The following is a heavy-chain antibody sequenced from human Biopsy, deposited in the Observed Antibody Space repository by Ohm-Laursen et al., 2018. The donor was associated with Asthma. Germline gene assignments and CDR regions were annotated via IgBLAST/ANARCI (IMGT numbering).Heavy chain of an antibody. J-gene: IGHJ4*02. D-gene: IGHD5-24*01. CDR2: IYYSGST. V-gene: IGHV4-31*03. CDR3: ARGPPVDRED. CDR1: GGSISSGGYY. Sequence: SETLSLTCFVSGGSISSGGYYWSWIRQHPGKGLEWIGYIYYSGSTYYNPSLKSRVTISVDTSKNQFSLKLSSVTAADTAVYYCARGPPVDREDWGQGTLVTVSS.